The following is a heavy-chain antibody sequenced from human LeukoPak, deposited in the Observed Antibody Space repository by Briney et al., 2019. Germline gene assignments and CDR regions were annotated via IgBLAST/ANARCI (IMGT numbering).Heavy chain of an antibody. D-gene: IGHD2-21*01. J-gene: IGHJ3*02. Sequence: GGSLRLSCAASGFTFTTYSMNWVRQAPGKGLEWVSYISGSSNNVYYEDSVQGRFTISRNNAKNSLYLQMNSLRAEDTAVYYCASAYYSWDFDIWGQGTMVTVSS. V-gene: IGHV3-48*01. CDR3: ASAYYSWDFDI. CDR2: ISGSSNNV. CDR1: GFTFTTYS.